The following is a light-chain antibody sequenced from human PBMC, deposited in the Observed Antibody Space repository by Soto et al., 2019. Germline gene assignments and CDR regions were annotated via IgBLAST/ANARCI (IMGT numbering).Light chain of an antibody. CDR2: WAS. CDR1: QSVLYSSSNKNY. CDR3: QQYYSTPFT. J-gene: IGKJ3*01. V-gene: IGKV4-1*01. Sequence: DIVMTQSPDSLAVSLGERATINCKSSQSVLYSSSNKNYLAWYQQKPGQPPKLLIYWASTRESGVPDRFSGSGSGTDFTLTISSPQAEDVAVYYCQQYYSTPFTFGPGTKVDIK.